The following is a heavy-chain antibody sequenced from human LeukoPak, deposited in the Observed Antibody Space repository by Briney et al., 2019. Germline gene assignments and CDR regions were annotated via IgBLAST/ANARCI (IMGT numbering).Heavy chain of an antibody. CDR1: GFTFSSYG. CDR3: ASTYGSGSYYNAWIWPNY. Sequence: AGGSLRLSCAASGFTFSSYGMSWVRQAPGKGLEWVSVIYSGGSTYYADSVKGRFTISRDNSKNTLYLQMNSLRAEDTAVYYCASTYGSGSYYNAWIWPNYWGQGTLVTVSS. CDR2: IYSGGST. J-gene: IGHJ4*02. D-gene: IGHD3-10*01. V-gene: IGHV3-66*01.